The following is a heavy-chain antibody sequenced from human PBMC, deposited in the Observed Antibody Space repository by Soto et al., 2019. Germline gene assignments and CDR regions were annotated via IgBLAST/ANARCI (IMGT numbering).Heavy chain of an antibody. Sequence: PGGSLRLSCAASGFTFSSYGMHWVRQAPGKGLEWVAVISYDGSNKYYADSVKGRFTISRDNSKNTLYLQMNSLRAEDTAVYYCASGFDWLSVDWGQGTLVTVSS. J-gene: IGHJ4*02. D-gene: IGHD3-9*01. CDR1: GFTFSSYG. CDR3: ASGFDWLSVD. V-gene: IGHV3-30*03. CDR2: ISYDGSNK.